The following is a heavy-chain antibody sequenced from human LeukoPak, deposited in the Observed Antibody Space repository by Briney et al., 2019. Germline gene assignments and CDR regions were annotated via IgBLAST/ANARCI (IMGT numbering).Heavy chain of an antibody. CDR3: ARDPGYYYYGMDV. V-gene: IGHV3-74*01. Sequence: PGGSLRLSCAVTGLNLRTYWIHWVRHSLGRGPWRVARINSEESRISYADSVRGRFTISRDNAKNTAYLQMSSLRAEETTIHYSARDPGYYYYGMDVWGQGPTVVVSS. J-gene: IGHJ6*02. CDR1: GLNLRTYW. CDR2: INSEESRI.